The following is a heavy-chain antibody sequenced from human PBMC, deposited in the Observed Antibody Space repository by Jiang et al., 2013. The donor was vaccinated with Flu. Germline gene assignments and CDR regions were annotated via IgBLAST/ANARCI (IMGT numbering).Heavy chain of an antibody. CDR3: ARGADYNNRLSYGMDL. CDR1: GGTFRNFA. V-gene: IGHV1-69*06. Sequence: GAEVKKPGSSVKVSCKASGGTFRNFAINWVRQAPGQGLEWMGGIIPIFGTTTYAQRFQGRVTITADKSANTGYMELSSLRSEDTAVYYCARGADYNNRLSYGMDLWGQGTTVTVSS. D-gene: IGHD4-11*01. CDR2: IIPIFGTT. J-gene: IGHJ6*02.